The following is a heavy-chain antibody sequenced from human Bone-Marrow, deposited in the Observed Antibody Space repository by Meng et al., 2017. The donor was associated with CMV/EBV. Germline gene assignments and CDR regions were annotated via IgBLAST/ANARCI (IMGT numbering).Heavy chain of an antibody. Sequence: ASVKVSCKASGYTFTNYGISWVRQAPGQGLEWMGWISTYNGNTQCAQKFQGRVTMTTDTSTSTAYMELRSLRSDDTAVYYCARDRPVPTVTTTPYFDYWGQGTLVTVSS. CDR3: ARDRPVPTVTTTPYFDY. V-gene: IGHV1-18*01. CDR2: ISTYNGNT. D-gene: IGHD4-17*01. J-gene: IGHJ4*02. CDR1: GYTFTNYG.